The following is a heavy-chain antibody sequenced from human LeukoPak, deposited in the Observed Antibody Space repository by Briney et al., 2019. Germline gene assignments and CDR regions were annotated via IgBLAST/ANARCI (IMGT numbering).Heavy chain of an antibody. D-gene: IGHD1/OR15-1a*01. CDR3: ARDRARANNYYYYGMDV. CDR1: GFTFSSYG. CDR2: IWYDGSNK. J-gene: IGHJ6*02. V-gene: IGHV3-33*01. Sequence: PGRSLRLSCAASGFTFSSYGMHWVRQAPGKGLEWVAVIWYDGSNKYYADSVKGRFTISRDNSKNTLYLQMNSLRAEDTAVYYCARDRARANNYYYYGMDVWGQGTTVTVSS.